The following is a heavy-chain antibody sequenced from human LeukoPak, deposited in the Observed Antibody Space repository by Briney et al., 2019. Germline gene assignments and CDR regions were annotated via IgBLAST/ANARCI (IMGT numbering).Heavy chain of an antibody. J-gene: IGHJ4*02. CDR2: ISGSGTST. V-gene: IGHV3-23*01. CDR1: GFTFSSYA. D-gene: IGHD6-6*01. CDR3: ATLHPTYSSSHF. Sequence: GGSLRLSCTASGFTFSSYAMNWVRQAPGKGLEWVSSISGSGTSTYYADSVKGRFTSSRDNSKNTLYLQMNSLRAEDTAVYYCATLHPTYSSSHFWGQGTLVTVSS.